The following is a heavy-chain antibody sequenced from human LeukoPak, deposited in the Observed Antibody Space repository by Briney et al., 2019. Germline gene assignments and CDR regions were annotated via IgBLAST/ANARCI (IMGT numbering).Heavy chain of an antibody. J-gene: IGHJ4*02. Sequence: GGSLRLSCAASGFAFSSYWMSWVRQAPGKGLEWVANIKQDGSEKYYVDSVKGRFTISRDNSKNTLYLQMNSLRAEDTAVYYCAKDRLRFLERLRDFDYWGQGTLVTVSS. CDR1: GFAFSSYW. V-gene: IGHV3-7*01. D-gene: IGHD3-3*01. CDR2: IKQDGSEK. CDR3: AKDRLRFLERLRDFDY.